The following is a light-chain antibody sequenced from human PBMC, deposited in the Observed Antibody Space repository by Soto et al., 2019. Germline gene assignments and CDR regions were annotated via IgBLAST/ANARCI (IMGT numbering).Light chain of an antibody. Sequence: QSALTQPRSVSGSPGQSVTISCTGTSSDVGGYNFVSWYQHHPVKAPKLMIYDVSKRPSGVPDRFSGSKSGSTASLTISGLQAEDEADYYCCSYAGSYTLVFGGGTQLNVL. CDR3: CSYAGSYTLV. CDR1: SSDVGGYNF. V-gene: IGLV2-11*01. J-gene: IGLJ3*02. CDR2: DVS.